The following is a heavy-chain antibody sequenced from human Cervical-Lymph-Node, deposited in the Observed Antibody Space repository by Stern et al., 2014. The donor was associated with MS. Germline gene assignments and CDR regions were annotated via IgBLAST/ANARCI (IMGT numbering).Heavy chain of an antibody. J-gene: IGHJ4*02. CDR3: ARGHIPYAYNYLFDY. D-gene: IGHD5-24*01. CDR2: AWYDGSTA. V-gene: IGHV3-33*01. Sequence: MQLVESGGGVVQPGTSLRLSCAASGFTFSSYGMHWVRQAPGKGLEWVALAWYDGSTAYYTNSVKGRFTISRDNSKNTLSLQMNSLTAEDTAVYYCARGHIPYAYNYLFDYWGQGTLVTVSP. CDR1: GFTFSSYG.